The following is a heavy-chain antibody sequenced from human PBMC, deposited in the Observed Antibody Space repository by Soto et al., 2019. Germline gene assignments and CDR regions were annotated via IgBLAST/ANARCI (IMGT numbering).Heavy chain of an antibody. CDR2: ISGSGGST. Sequence: AGGSLRLSCAASGFTFSSYAMSWVRQAPGKGLEWVSAISGSGGSTYYADSVKGRFTISRDNSKNTLYLQMNSLRAEDTAVYYCAKDSSMTTVTTFGYWGQGTLVTVSS. V-gene: IGHV3-23*01. D-gene: IGHD4-17*01. J-gene: IGHJ4*02. CDR1: GFTFSSYA. CDR3: AKDSSMTTVTTFGY.